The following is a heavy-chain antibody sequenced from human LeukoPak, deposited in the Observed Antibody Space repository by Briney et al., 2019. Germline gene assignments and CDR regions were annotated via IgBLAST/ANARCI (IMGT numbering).Heavy chain of an antibody. CDR1: GGSISSYY. CDR2: IYYSGST. CDR3: ARVMDSSSSSGDY. D-gene: IGHD6-6*01. Sequence: SSETLSLTCTVSGGSISSYYWSWIRQPPGKGLEWIGYIYYSGSTNYNPSLKSRVTISVATSKNQFSLKLSSVTAADTAVYYCARVMDSSSSSGDYWGQGTLVTVSS. V-gene: IGHV4-59*01. J-gene: IGHJ4*02.